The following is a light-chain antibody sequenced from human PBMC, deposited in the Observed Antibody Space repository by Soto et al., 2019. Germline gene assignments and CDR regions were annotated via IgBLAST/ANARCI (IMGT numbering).Light chain of an antibody. Sequence: DIQMTQSPSSVSASVGDRVTITCRSSEDISTWLAWYQQKPGKAPKLLIYAASSLQSGVPSRFSGSGSGADFILTISSLQSEDFATYYCQQSYSTPITFGQGTRLEIK. CDR2: AAS. CDR3: QQSYSTPIT. CDR1: EDISTW. J-gene: IGKJ5*01. V-gene: IGKV1-12*01.